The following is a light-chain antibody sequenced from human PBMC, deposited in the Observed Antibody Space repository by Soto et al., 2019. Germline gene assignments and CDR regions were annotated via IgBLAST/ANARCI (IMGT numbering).Light chain of an antibody. Sequence: SPNTPSLSPGERATLSFRASQSVRGYLAWYQQKPGQAPRLLIYGASTRATGIPARFSGSGSGTEFTLTISSLQSEDFAVYYCQQYNNWPPITFGQGTRLEIK. CDR1: QSVRGY. CDR3: QQYNNWPPIT. J-gene: IGKJ5*01. CDR2: GAS. V-gene: IGKV3-15*01.